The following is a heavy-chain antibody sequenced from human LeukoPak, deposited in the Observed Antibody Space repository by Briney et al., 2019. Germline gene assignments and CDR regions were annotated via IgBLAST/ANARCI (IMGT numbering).Heavy chain of an antibody. Sequence: GGSLRLSCTGSGFPFNMFGIHWVRPAPGQGLDWVSGLSRGGGSTHYADSVKGRFTISRDYSKNMVFLQMNSLRPEDTAVYYCAKEQRIRHCSEGVCMEGYYFDYWGQGSLVTVSS. CDR1: GFPFNMFG. CDR2: LSRGGGST. D-gene: IGHD2-8*01. V-gene: IGHV3-23*01. J-gene: IGHJ4*02. CDR3: AKEQRIRHCSEGVCMEGYYFDY.